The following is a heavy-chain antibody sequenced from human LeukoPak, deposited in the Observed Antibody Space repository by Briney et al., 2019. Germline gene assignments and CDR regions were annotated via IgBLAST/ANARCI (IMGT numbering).Heavy chain of an antibody. CDR2: ISGSGGST. V-gene: IGHV3-23*01. CDR1: GFTFSSYA. Sequence: GGSLRLTCAASGFTFSSYAMSWVRQAPGKGLEWVSAISGSGGSTYYADSVKGRFTISRDNAKNSLYLQMNSLRAEDTAVYYCARDKLTRRDGYNPNIDYWGQGTLVTVSS. CDR3: ARDKLTRRDGYNPNIDY. J-gene: IGHJ4*02. D-gene: IGHD5-24*01.